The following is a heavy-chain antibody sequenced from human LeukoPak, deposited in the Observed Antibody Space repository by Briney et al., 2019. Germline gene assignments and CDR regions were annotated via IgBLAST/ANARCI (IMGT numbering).Heavy chain of an antibody. CDR1: GFTFSSYS. CDR3: ARDLKSARNYFDY. J-gene: IGHJ4*02. V-gene: IGHV3-21*01. D-gene: IGHD2/OR15-2a*01. CDR2: ISSSSSYI. Sequence: GGSLRLSXAASGFTFSSYSMNWVRQAPGKGLEWVSSISSSSSYIYYADSVKGRFTISRDNAKNSLYLQMNSLRAEDTAVYYCARDLKSARNYFDYWGQGTLVTVSS.